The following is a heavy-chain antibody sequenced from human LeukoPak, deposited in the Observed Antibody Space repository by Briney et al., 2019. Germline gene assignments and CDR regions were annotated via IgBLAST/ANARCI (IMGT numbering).Heavy chain of an antibody. CDR2: IRGKADNYAT. J-gene: IGHJ4*02. CDR3: TQNNY. V-gene: IGHV3-73*01. CDR1: GFTFSGSP. Sequence: GGSLSLSCAASGFTFSGSPILWVRQASGKGLEWVGRIRGKADNYATAYAASVQGRCTISRDDSRNTAYLQLNSLKTEDTAVYYCTQNNYWGQGALVTVSS.